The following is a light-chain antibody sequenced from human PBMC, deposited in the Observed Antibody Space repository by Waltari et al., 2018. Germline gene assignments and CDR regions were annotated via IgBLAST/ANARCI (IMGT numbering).Light chain of an antibody. Sequence: QSALTQPPSASGSPGQSVTISCTGTSSDVGGYNYVSWYQQHPGKAPKLIIYEVTKRPSGVPDRFSGSKSGNTASLTVSGLQTEDEADYYCISYAGNNTWVFGGGTKLTVL. J-gene: IGLJ3*02. CDR1: SSDVGGYNY. V-gene: IGLV2-8*01. CDR2: EVT. CDR3: ISYAGNNTWV.